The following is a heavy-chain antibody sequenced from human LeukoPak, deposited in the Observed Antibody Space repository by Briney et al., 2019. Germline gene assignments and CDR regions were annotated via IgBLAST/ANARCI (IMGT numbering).Heavy chain of an antibody. CDR2: TYYRSQWYY. J-gene: IGHJ4*02. CDR1: GDSVSSNIAT. Sequence: SQTLSLTCVISGDSVSSNIATWNWIRQSPSRGLEWLGRTYYRSQWYYDYAVPVRSRITINPDTSKNQFSLQLSSVTPEDTAVYLCARERSSWYYLDYWGQGMLVTVSS. V-gene: IGHV6-1*01. CDR3: ARERSSWYYLDY. D-gene: IGHD6-13*01.